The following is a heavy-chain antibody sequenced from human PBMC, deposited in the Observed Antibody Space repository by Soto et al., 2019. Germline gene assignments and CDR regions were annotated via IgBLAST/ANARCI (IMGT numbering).Heavy chain of an antibody. CDR1: GDSIIGAYS. CDR3: ARVGSKAFGRGVFDL. D-gene: IGHD3-3*01. J-gene: IGHJ1*01. V-gene: IGHV4-30-2*01. CDR2: VYPSGNT. Sequence: SETLSLTCAVSGDSIIGAYSWAWIRQPPGKGLEWIGYVYPSGNTYYNSSLSSRVTISADKSKNQFSLRLTSVTAADTAVYFCARVGSKAFGRGVFDLWGQGTLVTVSS.